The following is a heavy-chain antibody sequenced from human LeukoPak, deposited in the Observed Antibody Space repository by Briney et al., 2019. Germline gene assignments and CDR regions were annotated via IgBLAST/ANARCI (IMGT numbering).Heavy chain of an antibody. CDR2: ISNRGRT. J-gene: IGHJ4*02. V-gene: IGHV3-23*01. D-gene: IGHD1-26*01. CDR3: AKESPYAVGGTSRVYYFDY. CDR1: GFTFSSYA. Sequence: PGGSLRLSCSASGFTFSSYAISWVRQAPGKGLEWVSAISNRGRTYYRDSVKGRFTISRDDSKNTVHLQTNSLRADDTALYYCAKESPYAVGGTSRVYYFDYWGQGALVTVSS.